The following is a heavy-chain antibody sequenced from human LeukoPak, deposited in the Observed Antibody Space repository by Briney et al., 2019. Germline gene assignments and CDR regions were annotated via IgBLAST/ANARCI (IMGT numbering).Heavy chain of an antibody. CDR3: ARGGDYIWGTYRPFDY. J-gene: IGHJ4*02. Sequence: SETLSLTCSVSDDSITMYYWTWIRQSAGKGLEWIGRIYTNGSTNYNPSLKSRVTISVDTSKNQFSLKLNSVTAADTAVYYCARGGDYIWGTYRPFDYWGQGTLVTVSS. D-gene: IGHD3-16*02. CDR2: IYTNGST. CDR1: DDSITMYY. V-gene: IGHV4-4*07.